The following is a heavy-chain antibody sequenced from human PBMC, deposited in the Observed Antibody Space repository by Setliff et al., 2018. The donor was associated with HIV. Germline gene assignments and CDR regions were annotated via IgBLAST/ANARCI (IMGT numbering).Heavy chain of an antibody. CDR3: ASWSIAARPGDY. V-gene: IGHV4-34*01. Sequence: PSETLSLTCAVYGGFFSGDYWTWIRQPPGKGLEWIGEISHRGSTNYNPSLKSRVTISVDTSKNQFSLKLSSVTAADTAVYYCASWSIAARPGDYWGQGTLVTVSS. CDR2: ISHRGST. D-gene: IGHD6-6*01. CDR1: GGFFSGDY. J-gene: IGHJ4*02.